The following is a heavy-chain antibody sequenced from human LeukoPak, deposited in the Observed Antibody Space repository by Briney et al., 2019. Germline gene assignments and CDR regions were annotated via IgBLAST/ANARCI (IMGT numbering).Heavy chain of an antibody. CDR2: IYYSGST. J-gene: IGHJ3*02. CDR3: ARGGAYSYGAFDI. D-gene: IGHD5-18*01. Sequence: KPSETLSLTCTVSGGSISSYYWSWIRRPPGKGLEWIGYIYYSGSTNYNPSLKSRVTISVDTSKNQFSLKLSSVTAADTAVYYCARGGAYSYGAFDIWGQGTMVTVSS. CDR1: GGSISSYY. V-gene: IGHV4-59*01.